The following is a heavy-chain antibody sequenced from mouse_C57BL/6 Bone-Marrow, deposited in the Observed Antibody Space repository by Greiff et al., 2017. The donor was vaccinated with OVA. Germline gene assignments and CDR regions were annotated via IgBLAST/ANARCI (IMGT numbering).Heavy chain of an antibody. CDR1: GFTFSDYG. CDR2: ISSGSSTI. V-gene: IGHV5-17*01. D-gene: IGHD2-4*01. CDR3: AREIYYDYDGPWFAY. J-gene: IGHJ3*01. Sequence: EVKLVESGGGLVKPGGSLKLSCAASGFTFSDYGMHWVRLAPEKGLEWVAYISSGSSTIYYADTVKGRFTISRDNAKNTLFLQMTSLRSEDTAMYYCAREIYYDYDGPWFAYWGQGTLVTVSA.